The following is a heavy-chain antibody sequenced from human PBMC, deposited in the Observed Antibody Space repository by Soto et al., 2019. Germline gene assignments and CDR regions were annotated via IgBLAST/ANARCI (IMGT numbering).Heavy chain of an antibody. Sequence: HPGGSLRLSCAASGFTFSSYGMHWVRQAPGKGLEWVAVISYDGSNKYYADSVKGRFTISRDNSKNTLYLQMNSLRAEDTAVYYCAKVRSNYYDSSGSLDYWGQGTLVTVSS. J-gene: IGHJ4*02. CDR3: AKVRSNYYDSSGSLDY. D-gene: IGHD3-22*01. CDR2: ISYDGSNK. CDR1: GFTFSSYG. V-gene: IGHV3-30*18.